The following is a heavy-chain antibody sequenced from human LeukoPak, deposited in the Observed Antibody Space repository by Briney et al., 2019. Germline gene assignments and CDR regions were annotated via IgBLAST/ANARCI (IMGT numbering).Heavy chain of an antibody. Sequence: SETLSLTCTVSGGSISSYYWSWIRQPPRKRLECIGYIYYSGSTNYNPSLKSRVTISVDTSKNQFSLKLSSVTAADTAVHYCARLTLFSDSSGYYYPAFDYWGQGTLVTVSS. J-gene: IGHJ4*02. CDR1: GGSISSYY. D-gene: IGHD3-22*01. V-gene: IGHV4-59*01. CDR2: IYYSGST. CDR3: ARLTLFSDSSGYYYPAFDY.